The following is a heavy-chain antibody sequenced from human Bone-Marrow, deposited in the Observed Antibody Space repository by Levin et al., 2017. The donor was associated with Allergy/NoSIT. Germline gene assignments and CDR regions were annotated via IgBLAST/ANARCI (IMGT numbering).Heavy chain of an antibody. J-gene: IGHJ4*02. CDR2: ISAYNGNT. CDR1: GYTFTSYG. Sequence: VASVKVSCKASGYTFTSYGISWVRQAPGQGLEWMGWISAYNGNTNYAQKLQGRVTMTTDTSTSTAYMELRSLRSDDTAVYYCARLTPDIVVVVAATPIYYFDYWGQGTLVTVSS. CDR3: ARLTPDIVVVVAATPIYYFDY. D-gene: IGHD2-15*01. V-gene: IGHV1-18*01.